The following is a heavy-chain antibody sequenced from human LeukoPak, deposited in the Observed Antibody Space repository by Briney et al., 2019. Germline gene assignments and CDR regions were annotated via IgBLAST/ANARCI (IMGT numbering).Heavy chain of an antibody. Sequence: PGGSLRLSCAASGFTFSSYSMNWVRQAPGKGLEWVSYISSSSSTIYYADSVKGRFTISRDNSKNTLYLQMNSLRAEDTAVYYCAKVGITGTSGDAFDIWGQGTMVTVSS. J-gene: IGHJ3*02. D-gene: IGHD1-7*01. CDR1: GFTFSSYS. CDR2: ISSSSSTI. CDR3: AKVGITGTSGDAFDI. V-gene: IGHV3-48*01.